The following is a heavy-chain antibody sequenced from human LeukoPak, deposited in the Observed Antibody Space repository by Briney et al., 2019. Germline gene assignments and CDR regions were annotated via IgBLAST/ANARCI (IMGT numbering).Heavy chain of an antibody. CDR2: INSDGSST. Sequence: GGSLRLSCAASGLTFSSYWMHWVRQAPGKGLVWVSRINSDGSSTSYADSVKGRFTISRDNAKNTLYLQMNSLRAEDTAVYYCAREERGIAAAGLYYYYYYYMDVWGKGTTVTVSS. J-gene: IGHJ6*03. D-gene: IGHD6-13*01. V-gene: IGHV3-74*01. CDR1: GLTFSSYW. CDR3: AREERGIAAAGLYYYYYYYMDV.